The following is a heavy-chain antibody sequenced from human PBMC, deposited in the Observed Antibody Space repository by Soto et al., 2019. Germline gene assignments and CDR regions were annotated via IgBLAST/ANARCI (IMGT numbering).Heavy chain of an antibody. CDR1: GYTFASYG. CDR2: ISAYNGNT. V-gene: IGHV1-18*04. J-gene: IGHJ4*02. Sequence: GAPVKVSCKASGYTFASYGISWVRQAPGQGLEWMGWISAYNGNTNYAQKLQGRVTMTTDTSTSTAYMELRSLRSDDTAVYYCARVNPAVAAGGLVDYWGQGTLVTVS. D-gene: IGHD6-19*01. CDR3: ARVNPAVAAGGLVDY.